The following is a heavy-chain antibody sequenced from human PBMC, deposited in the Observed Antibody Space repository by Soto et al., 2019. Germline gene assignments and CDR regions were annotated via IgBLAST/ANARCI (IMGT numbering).Heavy chain of an antibody. D-gene: IGHD3-3*01. Sequence: GGSLRLSCAASGFTFSSYGMHWVRQAPGKGLEWVAVISYDGSNKYYADSVKGRFTISRDNPKNTLSLQMNSLRAEDTAVYYCAKDRDLFGVVIMGDYRGQGALVTVSS. V-gene: IGHV3-30*18. CDR2: ISYDGSNK. J-gene: IGHJ4*02. CDR1: GFTFSSYG. CDR3: AKDRDLFGVVIMGDY.